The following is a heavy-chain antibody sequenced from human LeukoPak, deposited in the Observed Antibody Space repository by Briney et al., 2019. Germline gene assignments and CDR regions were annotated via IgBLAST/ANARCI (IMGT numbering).Heavy chain of an antibody. D-gene: IGHD3-22*01. CDR1: GVSISSYY. J-gene: IGHJ4*02. V-gene: IGHV4-59*08. CDR3: ARYESDFYDISGYYSRPFDY. CDR2: IYYSGST. Sequence: SETLSLACTVSGVSISSYYWSWIRQPPGKGLEWIGYIYYSGSTNYNPSLKSRVTISVDTSKNQFSLKLSSVTAADTDVYYYARYESDFYDISGYYSRPFDYWGQGTLVTVSS.